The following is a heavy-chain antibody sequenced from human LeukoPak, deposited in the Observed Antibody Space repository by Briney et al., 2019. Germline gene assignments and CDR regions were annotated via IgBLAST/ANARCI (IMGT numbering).Heavy chain of an antibody. CDR3: AKFILPWAEHSAYSSGSPRTRYYGMDV. J-gene: IGHJ6*02. CDR2: ISYDGSNK. Sequence: HPGRSLRLSCAASGFTFSSYGMHWVRQAPGKGLEWVAVISYDGSNKYYADSVKGRFTISRDNSKNTLYLQMNSLRAEDTAVYYCAKFILPWAEHSAYSSGSPRTRYYGMDVWGQGTTVTVSS. V-gene: IGHV3-30*18. D-gene: IGHD6-19*01. CDR1: GFTFSSYG.